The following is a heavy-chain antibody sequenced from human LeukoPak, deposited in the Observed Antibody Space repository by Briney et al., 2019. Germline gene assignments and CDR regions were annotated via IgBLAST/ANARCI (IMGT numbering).Heavy chain of an antibody. Sequence: SETLSLTCTVSGGSISSSSYYWGWIRQPPGKGLEWIGSIYYSGSTYYNPSLKSRVTISVDTSKNQFSLKLSSVTAADTAVYYCARQRGITYYYDSRGRFYLDVWGQGTTVTVSS. D-gene: IGHD3-22*01. CDR2: IYYSGST. CDR3: ARQRGITYYYDSRGRFYLDV. J-gene: IGHJ6*02. CDR1: GGSISSSSYY. V-gene: IGHV4-39*01.